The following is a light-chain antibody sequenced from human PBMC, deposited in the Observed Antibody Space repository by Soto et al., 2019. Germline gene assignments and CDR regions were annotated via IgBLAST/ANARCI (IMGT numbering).Light chain of an antibody. CDR3: QQHKNWLMIT. J-gene: IGKJ5*01. CDR1: QSVSSN. Sequence: EIVMTQSPATLSVSPGERATFSCRASQSVSSNLAWYQQKPCQPPRLLIYGASTRATGIPARFSGSGSGTEFTLTISSLQSEDFAVYYGQQHKNWLMITFGQGTRLEIK. CDR2: GAS. V-gene: IGKV3-15*01.